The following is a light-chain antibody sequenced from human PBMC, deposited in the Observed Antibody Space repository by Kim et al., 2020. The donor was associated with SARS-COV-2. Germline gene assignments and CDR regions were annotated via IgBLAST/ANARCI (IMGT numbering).Light chain of an antibody. CDR1: SSNIGSNT. J-gene: IGLJ2*01. Sequence: QPVLTQPPSASGTPGQRVTISCSGSSSNIGSNTVNWYQQLPGTAPKLLIYSNNQRPSWVPDRFSGSKSGTSASLAISGLQSEDEADYYCAAWDDSLNGVVFGGGTQLTVL. V-gene: IGLV1-44*01. CDR2: SNN. CDR3: AAWDDSLNGVV.